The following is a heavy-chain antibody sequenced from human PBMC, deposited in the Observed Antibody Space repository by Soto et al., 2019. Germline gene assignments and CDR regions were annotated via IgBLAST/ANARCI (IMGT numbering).Heavy chain of an antibody. Sequence: QVQLVQSGAEVKKPGSSVKVSCKASGGTFSTDSISWVRQAPGQGLEWMGGIIPMFGTANNAQKFQGRGTITADGSTSTAYMELSSLRSEETGVYFCAREIDGYYGMDVWGQGTTVTVAS. V-gene: IGHV1-69*12. CDR2: IIPMFGTA. CDR3: AREIDGYYGMDV. J-gene: IGHJ6*02. CDR1: GGTFSTDS.